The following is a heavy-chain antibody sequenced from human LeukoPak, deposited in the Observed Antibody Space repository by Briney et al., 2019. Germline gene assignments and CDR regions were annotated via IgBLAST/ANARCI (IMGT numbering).Heavy chain of an antibody. D-gene: IGHD6-19*01. CDR3: ARAETRIAVAGT. J-gene: IGHJ4*02. CDR2: ISSSSSYI. CDR1: GFTFSSYS. V-gene: IGHV3-21*01. Sequence: PGGSLRLSCAASGFTFSSYSMNWVRQAPGKGLEWVSSISSSSSYIYYADSVKGRFTISRDNAKNSLYLQMNSLRAEDTAVYYCARAETRIAVAGTWGQGTLVTVFS.